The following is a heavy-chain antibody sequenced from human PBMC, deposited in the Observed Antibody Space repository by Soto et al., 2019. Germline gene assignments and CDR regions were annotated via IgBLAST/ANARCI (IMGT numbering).Heavy chain of an antibody. CDR3: AAVPHIVVVAATPYFDY. V-gene: IGHV1-58*01. Sequence: SVKVSCKASGFTFTSSAVQWVRQARGQRLERIGWIVVGSGNTNYAQKFQERVTITRDMSTSTAYMELSSLRSEDTAVNYCAAVPHIVVVAATPYFDYWGQGTLVTVSS. D-gene: IGHD2-21*02. CDR1: GFTFTSSA. CDR2: IVVGSGNT. J-gene: IGHJ4*02.